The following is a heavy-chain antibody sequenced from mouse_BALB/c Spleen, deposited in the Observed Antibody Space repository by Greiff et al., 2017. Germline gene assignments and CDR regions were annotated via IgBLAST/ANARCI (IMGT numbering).Heavy chain of an antibody. V-gene: IGHV1S81*02. J-gene: IGHJ4*01. CDR3: ARDGKRGYAMDY. D-gene: IGHD2-1*01. CDR2: INPSNGRT. Sequence: QVQLQQPGAELVKPGASVKLSCKASGYTFTSYWMHWVKQRPGQGLEWIGEINPSNGRTNYNEKFKSKATLTVDKSSSTAYMQLSSLTSEDSEVYYCARDGKRGYAMDYWGQGTSVTVSS. CDR1: GYTFTSYW.